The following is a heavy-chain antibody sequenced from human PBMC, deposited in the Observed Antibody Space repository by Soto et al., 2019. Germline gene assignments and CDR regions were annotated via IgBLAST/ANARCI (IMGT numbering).Heavy chain of an antibody. CDR1: GGTFSSYA. CDR2: IIPIFGTA. CDR3: ARETVAGTYYYYYYGMDV. D-gene: IGHD6-19*01. J-gene: IGHJ6*02. V-gene: IGHV1-69*13. Sequence: SVKVSWKASGGTFSSYAISWVRQAPGQGLEWMGGIIPIFGTANYAQKFQGRVTITADESTSTAYMELSSLRSEDTAVYYCARETVAGTYYYYYYGMDVWGQGTTVTVSS.